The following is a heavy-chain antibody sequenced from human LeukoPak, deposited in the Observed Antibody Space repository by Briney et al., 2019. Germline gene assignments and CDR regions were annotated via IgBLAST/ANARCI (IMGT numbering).Heavy chain of an antibody. Sequence: SETLSLTCTVSGGSISSYYWSWIRQPPGKGLEWIGYIYYSGSTNYNPSLKSRVTISVDTSKNQFSLKLSSVTAADTAVYYCARDSVDSGWVYMDVWGKGTTVTVSS. D-gene: IGHD6-19*01. J-gene: IGHJ6*03. CDR1: GGSISSYY. CDR3: ARDSVDSGWVYMDV. V-gene: IGHV4-59*01. CDR2: IYYSGST.